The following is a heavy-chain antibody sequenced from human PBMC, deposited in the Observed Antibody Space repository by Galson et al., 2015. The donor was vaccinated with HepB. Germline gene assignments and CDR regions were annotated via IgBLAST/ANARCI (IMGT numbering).Heavy chain of an antibody. V-gene: IGHV1-18*01. CDR1: GYTFTSYG. D-gene: IGHD5-18*01. CDR3: ARDQGDTAMVNDEDPLLL. CDR2: ISAYNGNT. J-gene: IGHJ4*02. Sequence: SVKVSCKASGYTFTSYGISWVRQAPGQGLEWMGWISAYNGNTNYAQKLQGRVTMTTDTSTSTAYMELRSLRSDDTAVYYCARDQGDTAMVNDEDPLLLWGQGTLVTVSS.